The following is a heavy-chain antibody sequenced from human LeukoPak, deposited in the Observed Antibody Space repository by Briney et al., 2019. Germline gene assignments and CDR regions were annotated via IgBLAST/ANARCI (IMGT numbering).Heavy chain of an antibody. Sequence: GESLKISCKGSGYRFTSYWIGCVRQMPGKGLEWMGIIYPGDSDTRYSPSFQGQDTISADKSISTAYLQWSSVKASDTGMYYCERLGQWNNAFDIWGQGTMVTVSS. J-gene: IGHJ3*02. CDR3: ERLGQWNNAFDI. CDR1: GYRFTSYW. D-gene: IGHD6-19*01. V-gene: IGHV5-51*01. CDR2: IYPGDSDT.